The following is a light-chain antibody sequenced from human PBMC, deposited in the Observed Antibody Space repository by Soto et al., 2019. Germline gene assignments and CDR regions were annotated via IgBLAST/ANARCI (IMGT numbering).Light chain of an antibody. CDR1: RTVDGNY. CDR2: SAS. V-gene: IGKV3-20*01. J-gene: IGKJ5*01. Sequence: PGERATLSCRASRTVDGNYLAWYHQKPGQAPRLLIHSASTRAPGIPDRFSASGAGTDFTLTISRLEPEDFAVYYCQQYGSSPPGITFGQGTRLEIK. CDR3: QQYGSSPPGIT.